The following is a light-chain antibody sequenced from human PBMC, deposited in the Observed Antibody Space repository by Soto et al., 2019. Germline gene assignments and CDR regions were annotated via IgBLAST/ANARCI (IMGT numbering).Light chain of an antibody. J-gene: IGKJ2*01. CDR2: AAS. Sequence: EIVLTQSPGTLSLSPGERATLSCRASQSISSNYLAWYQQKPGQAPRLLIYAASTRATGVPDRFTGSGSGTDFTLTISRLEPEDFAVFYCQQYGTSPPTFGQGTKLEIK. V-gene: IGKV3-20*01. CDR3: QQYGTSPPT. CDR1: QSISSNY.